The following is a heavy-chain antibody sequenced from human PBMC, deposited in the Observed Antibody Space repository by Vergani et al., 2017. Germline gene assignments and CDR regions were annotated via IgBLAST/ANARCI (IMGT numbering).Heavy chain of an antibody. Sequence: QVQLVQSGAEVKKPGASVKVSCKASGYTFTSYYMHWVRQAPVQGLEWMGIIKPSGGSTSYAQKFQGRVTMTRDTSTSTVYMELSSLRSEDTAVYYCARLVVVAATDYYGMDVWGQGTTVTVSS. D-gene: IGHD2-15*01. J-gene: IGHJ6*02. CDR1: GYTFTSYY. CDR2: IKPSGGST. CDR3: ARLVVVAATDYYGMDV. V-gene: IGHV1-46*01.